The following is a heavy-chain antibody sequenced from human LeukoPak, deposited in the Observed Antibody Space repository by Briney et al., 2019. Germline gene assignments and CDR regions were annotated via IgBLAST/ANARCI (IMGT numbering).Heavy chain of an antibody. J-gene: IGHJ5*02. D-gene: IGHD2-2*01. CDR3: ARCASGTSCPYTWFDP. Sequence: ASVTVSFQASGYTFTSYGISWVRQAPGQGLEWMGWIRAYNGNTNYAQKLQGRVTMTTDTSTSTAYMELRSLRSDDTAVYYCARCASGTSCPYTWFDPWGQGTLVTVSS. CDR1: GYTFTSYG. CDR2: IRAYNGNT. V-gene: IGHV1-18*01.